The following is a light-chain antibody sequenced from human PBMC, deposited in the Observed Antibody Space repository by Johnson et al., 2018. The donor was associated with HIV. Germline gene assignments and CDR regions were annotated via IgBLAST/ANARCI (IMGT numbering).Light chain of an antibody. CDR1: SSNIGNNY. CDR2: ENV. CDR3: GTWDSSLSANV. Sequence: QSVLTQPPSVSAAPGQKVTISCSGSSSNIGNNYVSWYQQLQGTAPKLLVYENVKRPSGIPDRFSGSKSGTSATLGITGLQTGDEADYYCGTWDSSLSANVFGTGTKVTVL. J-gene: IGLJ1*01. V-gene: IGLV1-51*02.